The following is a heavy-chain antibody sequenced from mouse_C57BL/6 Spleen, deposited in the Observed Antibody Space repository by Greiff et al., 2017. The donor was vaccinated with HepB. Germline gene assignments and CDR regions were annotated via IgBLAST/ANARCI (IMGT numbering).Heavy chain of an antibody. CDR3: ARVGKGVYFDY. CDR2: IYPRSGNT. J-gene: IGHJ2*01. CDR1: GYTFTSYG. D-gene: IGHD1-3*01. Sequence: VKLMESGAELARPGASVKLSCKASGYTFTSYGISWVKQRTGQGLEWIGEIYPRSGNTYYNEKFKGKATLTADKSSSTAYMELRSLTSEDSAVYFCARVGKGVYFDYWGQGTTLTVSS. V-gene: IGHV1-81*01.